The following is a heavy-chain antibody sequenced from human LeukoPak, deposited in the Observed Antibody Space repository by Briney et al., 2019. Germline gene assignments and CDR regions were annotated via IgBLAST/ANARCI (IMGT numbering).Heavy chain of an antibody. Sequence: ASVKVSCKASGYTFTGYYMHWVRQAPGQGLEWMGWINPNSGGTNYAQKFQGRVTMTRDTSISTAYVELSRLRSDDTAVYYCASPTRGYYYDSSGYLDYWGQGTLVTVSS. CDR1: GYTFTGYY. J-gene: IGHJ4*02. D-gene: IGHD3-22*01. CDR2: INPNSGGT. V-gene: IGHV1-2*02. CDR3: ASPTRGYYYDSSGYLDY.